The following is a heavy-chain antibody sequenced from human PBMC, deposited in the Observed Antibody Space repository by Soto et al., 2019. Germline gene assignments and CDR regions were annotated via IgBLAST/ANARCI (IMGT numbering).Heavy chain of an antibody. CDR1: GYTFTSYA. D-gene: IGHD2-2*01. J-gene: IGHJ6*02. V-gene: IGHV1-3*01. CDR3: ARDKGIVLVPAAMPNYGMDV. CDR2: INAGNGNT. Sequence: ASVKVSCKASGYTFTSYAIHWVRQAPGQRLEWMGWINAGNGNTKYSQKFQGRVTITRDTSASTAYMELSSLRSEDTAVYYCARDKGIVLVPAAMPNYGMDVWGQGNTVTVSS.